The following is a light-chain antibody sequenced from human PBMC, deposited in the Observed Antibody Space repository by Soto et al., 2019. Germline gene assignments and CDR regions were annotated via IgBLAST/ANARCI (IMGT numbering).Light chain of an antibody. CDR2: EVS. J-gene: IGLJ3*02. CDR1: SSDVGGYNY. Sequence: QSALTQPASVSGSPGQSITISCTGTSSDVGGYNYVSWDQQHPGKAPKLMIYEVSNRPSGVSNRFSGSKSGNTASLTISGLQAEEEADYYCSSYTSSSTRVFGGGTKVTVL. CDR3: SSYTSSSTRV. V-gene: IGLV2-14*01.